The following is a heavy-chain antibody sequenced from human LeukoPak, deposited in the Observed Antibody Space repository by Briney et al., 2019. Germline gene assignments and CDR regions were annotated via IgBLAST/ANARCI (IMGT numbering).Heavy chain of an antibody. CDR3: AKARVGVSASLAGYYYYGMDV. CDR1: GFTFRTYG. Sequence: GGSLRLSCAAAGFTFRTYGMHWVRQAPGKGLEWVAVISYDGSNKYNAESVKGRFTISRDNAKNTLYLQMNSLKAEDTAVYYCAKARVGVSASLAGYYYYGMDVWGQGTTVTVSS. J-gene: IGHJ6*02. CDR2: ISYDGSNK. D-gene: IGHD3-3*01. V-gene: IGHV3-30*18.